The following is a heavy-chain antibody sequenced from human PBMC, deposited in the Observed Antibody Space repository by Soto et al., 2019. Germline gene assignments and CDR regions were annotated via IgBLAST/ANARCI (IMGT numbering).Heavy chain of an antibody. CDR1: GFTLSTYG. Sequence: GGSLRLSCAASGFTLSTYGMHWVRQAPGKGLGWVALISYDGSNKYYADSVKGRFTISRDNSKNTLYLQMNSLRAEDTAVYYCAKVSGITAFDIWGQGTMVTVSS. D-gene: IGHD1-20*01. V-gene: IGHV3-30*18. CDR3: AKVSGITAFDI. CDR2: ISYDGSNK. J-gene: IGHJ3*02.